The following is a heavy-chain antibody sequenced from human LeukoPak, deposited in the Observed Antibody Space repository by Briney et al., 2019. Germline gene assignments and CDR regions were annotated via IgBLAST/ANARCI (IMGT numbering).Heavy chain of an antibody. V-gene: IGHV4-61*03. J-gene: IGHJ6*03. CDR1: GGSISSSIYY. Sequence: SETLSLTCTVSGGSISSSIYYWGWIRQPPGKGLDWIGYIYYSGSTNYNPSLKSRVTISVDTTKNHFSLKLSSVTAADTAVYYCARGYYGSGSPYYYYYMDVWGKGTTVSVSS. CDR2: IYYSGST. CDR3: ARGYYGSGSPYYYYYMDV. D-gene: IGHD3-10*01.